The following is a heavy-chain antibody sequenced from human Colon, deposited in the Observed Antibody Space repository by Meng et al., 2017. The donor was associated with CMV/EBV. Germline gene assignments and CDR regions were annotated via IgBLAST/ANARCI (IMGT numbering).Heavy chain of an antibody. V-gene: IGHV1-2*02. CDR2: IDANSGGT. Sequence: QVQVGQYGAEVKEPGASGKVSCKASGFTFTGHYMHWVRQAPGQGLEWMGWIDANSGGTNYAQKFQGRLTMTRDTSISTVYMELNRLRSDDTAVYFCARDGIRGVFFFDYWGQGTLVTVSS. D-gene: IGHD1-14*01. CDR1: GFTFTGHY. CDR3: ARDGIRGVFFFDY. J-gene: IGHJ4*02.